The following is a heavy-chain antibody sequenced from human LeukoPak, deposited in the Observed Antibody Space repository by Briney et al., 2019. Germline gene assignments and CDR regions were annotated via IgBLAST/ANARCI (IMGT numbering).Heavy chain of an antibody. D-gene: IGHD3-3*01. CDR3: ARDCLGSQFWSGYYLGPDNYFDY. V-gene: IGHV3-7*01. CDR1: GLTFNRYW. Sequence: PGGSLRLSCVASGLTFNRYWMSWLRQVPGKGLEWVAHIKQDGTETHYVDSVKGRFTISRDNAKSSLYLQMNSLRAEDTAVYYCARDCLGSQFWSGYYLGPDNYFDYWGQGSLVTVSS. CDR2: IKQDGTET. J-gene: IGHJ4*02.